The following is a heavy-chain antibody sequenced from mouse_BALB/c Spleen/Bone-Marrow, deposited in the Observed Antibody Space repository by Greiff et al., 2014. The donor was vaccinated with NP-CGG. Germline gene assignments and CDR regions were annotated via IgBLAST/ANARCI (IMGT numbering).Heavy chain of an antibody. CDR2: INPGSGGI. J-gene: IGHJ4*01. Sequence: VKLMESGTDLVRPGTSVKVSCKASGYAFTNYLIEWIKQRPGQGLEWIGVINPGSGGINYNERFKGKATLTADKFSSTAYMQLSSLTSDDSAVYFCARSIYDGYSEAMDYWGQGTSVTVSS. CDR3: ARSIYDGYSEAMDY. V-gene: IGHV1-54*03. D-gene: IGHD2-3*01. CDR1: GYAFTNYL.